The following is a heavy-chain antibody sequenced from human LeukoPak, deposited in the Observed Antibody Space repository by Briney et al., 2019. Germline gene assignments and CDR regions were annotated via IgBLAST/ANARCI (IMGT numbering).Heavy chain of an antibody. CDR1: GFTFSSYG. D-gene: IGHD3-22*01. CDR2: ISYDGSDK. Sequence: GGSLRLSCAASGFTFSSYGMHWVRPAPGKGLEWVAVISYDGSDKYYADSVKGRFTISRDNSKNTLYLQMNSLRAEDTAVYYCAPGTYYDSSLGYWGQGTLVTVSS. J-gene: IGHJ4*02. V-gene: IGHV3-30*03. CDR3: APGTYYDSSLGY.